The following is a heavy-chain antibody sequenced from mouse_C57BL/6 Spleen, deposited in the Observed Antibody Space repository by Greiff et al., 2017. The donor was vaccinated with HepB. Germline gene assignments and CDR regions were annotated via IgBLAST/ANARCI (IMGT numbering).Heavy chain of an antibody. Sequence: QVQLQQPGAELVRPGTSVKLSCKASGYTFTSYWMHWVKQRPGQGLEWIGVIDPSDSYTNYNQKFKGKATLTVDTSSSTAYMQLSSLTSEDSAVYYCADGNYAMDYWGQGTSVTVSS. CDR1: GYTFTSYW. CDR3: ADGNYAMDY. J-gene: IGHJ4*01. D-gene: IGHD2-1*01. CDR2: IDPSDSYT. V-gene: IGHV1-59*01.